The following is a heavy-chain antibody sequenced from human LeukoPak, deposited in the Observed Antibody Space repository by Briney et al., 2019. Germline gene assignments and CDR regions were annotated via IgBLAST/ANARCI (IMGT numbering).Heavy chain of an antibody. Sequence: GGSLRLSCAASGFIFSSYEMNWVRQAPGKGLEWVSYISSSGSTIYYADSVKGRFTISRDNAKNSLYLQMNSLRAEDTAVYYCAELGITMIGGVWGKGTTVPISS. D-gene: IGHD3-10*02. V-gene: IGHV3-48*03. CDR1: GFIFSSYE. CDR2: ISSSGSTI. J-gene: IGHJ6*04. CDR3: AELGITMIGGV.